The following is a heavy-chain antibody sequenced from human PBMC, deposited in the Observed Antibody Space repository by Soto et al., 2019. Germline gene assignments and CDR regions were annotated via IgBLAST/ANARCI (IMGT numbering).Heavy chain of an antibody. CDR2: ISAYNGNT. D-gene: IGHD1-1*01. Sequence: GASVKVSCKASGYTFNNYAFSWLRQAPGQGLEWMGWISAYNGNTDYAQKHQGRVTLTTDTSTSTVYMELRSLTSDDTAVYYCARDREQRRTTTYYSYYYMDVWGQGTTVTVSS. J-gene: IGHJ6*03. CDR1: GYTFNNYA. V-gene: IGHV1-18*01. CDR3: ARDREQRRTTTYYSYYYMDV.